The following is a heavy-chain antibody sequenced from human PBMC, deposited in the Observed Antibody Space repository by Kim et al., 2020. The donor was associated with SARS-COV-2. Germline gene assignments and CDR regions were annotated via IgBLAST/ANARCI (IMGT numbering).Heavy chain of an antibody. Sequence: GGSLRLSCAASGFTFSSYAMHWVRQAPGKGLEWVAVISYDGSNKYYADSVKGRFTISRDNSKNTLYLQMNSLRAEDTAVYYCARDSQYGDYFDYWGQGTLVTVSS. V-gene: IGHV3-30*04. CDR1: GFTFSSYA. D-gene: IGHD4-17*01. J-gene: IGHJ4*02. CDR2: ISYDGSNK. CDR3: ARDSQYGDYFDY.